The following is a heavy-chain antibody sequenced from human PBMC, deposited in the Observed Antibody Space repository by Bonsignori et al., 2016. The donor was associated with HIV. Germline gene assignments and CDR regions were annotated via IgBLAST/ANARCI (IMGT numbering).Heavy chain of an antibody. V-gene: IGHV3-48*01. Sequence: EVVLVESGGGLAQPGGSLRLSCGASGLSVSSSNMNWIRQAPGKGLEWISYISSGSGTRYYADSVKGRFTISRDSAKNSVFLQMNGLRAEDSAVYYCATYMNLAFDKWG. J-gene: IGHJ5*01. CDR3: ATYMNLAFDK. CDR1: GLSVSSSN. D-gene: IGHD1-14*01. CDR2: ISSGSGTR.